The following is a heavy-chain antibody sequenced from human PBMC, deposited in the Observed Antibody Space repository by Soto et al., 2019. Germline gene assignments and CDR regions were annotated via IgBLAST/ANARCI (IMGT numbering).Heavy chain of an antibody. CDR1: GGSISSGDYY. J-gene: IGHJ4*02. CDR3: ARVGGFGATTIDY. CDR2: IYYSGST. Sequence: LSLTCTVSGGSISSGDYYWSWIRQPPGKGLEWIGYIYYSGSTYYNPSLKSRVTISVDTSKNQFSLKLSSVAAADTAVYYCARVGGFGATTIDYWGQGTLVTVSS. D-gene: IGHD3-10*01. V-gene: IGHV4-30-4*01.